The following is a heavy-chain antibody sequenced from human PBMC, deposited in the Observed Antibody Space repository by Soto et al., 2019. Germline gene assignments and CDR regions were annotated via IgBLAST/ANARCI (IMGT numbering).Heavy chain of an antibody. D-gene: IGHD5-12*01. V-gene: IGHV4-34*01. J-gene: IGHJ4*02. CDR2: IKDGGST. Sequence: QVQLQQWGAGLLKPSETLSLTCAVNGGSLSGYYWSWIRQPPGKGLEWIGEIKDGGSTNYSPSLRGRVTTSADTSKHQFSLRLNSVTAAATAVYFCARGQEGIVATHWDQGTLVTVSS. CDR1: GGSLSGYY. CDR3: ARGQEGIVATH.